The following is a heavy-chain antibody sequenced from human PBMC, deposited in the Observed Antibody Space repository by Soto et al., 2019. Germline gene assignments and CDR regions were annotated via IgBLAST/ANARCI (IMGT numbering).Heavy chain of an antibody. CDR2: INSAKGNT. V-gene: IGHV1-3*04. CDR1: GYIFTDYA. J-gene: IGHJ5*02. CDR3: ARDPSPRGRSWFAP. D-gene: IGHD3-10*01. Sequence: ASVKVSCKTSGYIFTDYAMYWLRQAPGQRPEWMGWINSAKGNTKYSQKFQGRVTITRDTSATTVYMEVRSLKPEDTAVYYCARDPSPRGRSWFAPWGQGTLVTVSS.